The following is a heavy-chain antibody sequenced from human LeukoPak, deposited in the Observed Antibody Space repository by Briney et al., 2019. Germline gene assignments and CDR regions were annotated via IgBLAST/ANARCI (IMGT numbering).Heavy chain of an antibody. Sequence: ASVKVSCKASGYIFTNYYMHWVRQAPGQGLEWMGWINPNSGGTNYAQKFQGRVTMTRDTSISTAYMELSRLRSDDTAVYYCAKLLYSSSPDYWGQGTLVTVSS. V-gene: IGHV1-2*02. CDR1: GYIFTNYY. CDR2: INPNSGGT. CDR3: AKLLYSSSPDY. J-gene: IGHJ4*02. D-gene: IGHD6-13*01.